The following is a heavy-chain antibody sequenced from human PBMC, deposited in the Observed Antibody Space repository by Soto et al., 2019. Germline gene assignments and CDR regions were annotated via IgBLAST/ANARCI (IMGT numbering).Heavy chain of an antibody. CDR2: KNQDGIQN. CDR1: VFTFSSHR. J-gene: IGHJ4*02. D-gene: IGHD2-15*01. Sequence: RVPLRLSCVASVFTFSSHRMTWVRQAPEKGQEWVANKNQDGIQNFYADSVKGRFTISRDTAKNSLYLHIHSLIAVDTAVYYYARATPRYCRVGRCYHFDYWGQGTLVTVSS. CDR3: ARATPRYCRVGRCYHFDY. V-gene: IGHV3-7*01.